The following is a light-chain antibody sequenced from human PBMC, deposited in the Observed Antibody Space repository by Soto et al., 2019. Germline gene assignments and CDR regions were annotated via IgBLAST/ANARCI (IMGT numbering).Light chain of an antibody. CDR1: ESISRDY. CDR3: QQYGKSPLT. Sequence: EIVLTQSPGTLSLSPGQRATLSCRASESISRDYLAWYQQRLGQAPRLLIYGASSGATGIPDRFSGSGSGTDFTLTISRLEPEDFAVYICQQYGKSPLTFGGGTKVEIK. V-gene: IGKV3-20*01. J-gene: IGKJ4*01. CDR2: GAS.